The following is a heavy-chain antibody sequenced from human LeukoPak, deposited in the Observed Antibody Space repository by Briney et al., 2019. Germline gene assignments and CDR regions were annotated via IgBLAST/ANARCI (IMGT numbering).Heavy chain of an antibody. CDR1: GFIFSNYA. CDR3: AKGSAAGRPYYFDY. Sequence: LTGGFLRLSCAASGFIFSNYAMSWVRQAPGKGLEWVSAIDSTGAYTWYADSVKGRFTISKDSSKTILYLQMNSLRAEDAAVYFCAKGSAAGRPYYFDYWGQGTLVTVSS. CDR2: IDSTGAYT. J-gene: IGHJ4*02. V-gene: IGHV3-23*01. D-gene: IGHD6-25*01.